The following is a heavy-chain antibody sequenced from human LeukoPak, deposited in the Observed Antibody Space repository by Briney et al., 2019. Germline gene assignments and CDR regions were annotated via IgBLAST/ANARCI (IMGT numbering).Heavy chain of an antibody. CDR2: ISWNRGTI. CDR1: GFTFGDYA. V-gene: IGHV3-9*01. CDR3: AREGQDY. J-gene: IGHJ4*02. Sequence: GRSLRLSCAGSGFTFGDYAMHWVRQAPGKGLEWVSGISWNRGTIGYADSVKGRFTISRDNAKNSLYLQMNSLRAEDTAVYYCAREGQDYWGQGTLVTVSS.